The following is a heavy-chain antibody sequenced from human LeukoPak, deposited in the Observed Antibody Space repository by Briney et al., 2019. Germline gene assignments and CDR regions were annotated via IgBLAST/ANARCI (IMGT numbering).Heavy chain of an antibody. CDR2: INHSGST. CDR3: ARGRHVGSTSCYGDY. CDR1: GGSFSGYY. Sequence: SETLSLTCAVSGGSFSGYYWSWIRQPPGKGLEWIGEINHSGSTNYNSSLKSRVTISVDTSKNQFSLKLSSVTAADTAVYYCARGRHVGSTSCYGDYWGQGTLVTVSS. D-gene: IGHD2-2*01. V-gene: IGHV4-34*01. J-gene: IGHJ4*02.